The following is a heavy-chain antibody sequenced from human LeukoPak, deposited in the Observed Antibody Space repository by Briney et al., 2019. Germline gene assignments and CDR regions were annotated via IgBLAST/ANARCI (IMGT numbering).Heavy chain of an antibody. CDR1: GFTVSNNY. CDR3: VRGFRGYSFEY. V-gene: IGHV3-53*01. CDR2: ISTGGSP. Sequence: PGGSLRLSCAASGFTVSNNYMTWVRQAPGKGLEWVSLISTGGSPYYTDSVKGRFTISRDNSKSTLFLQMNSLRAEDTAVYYCVRGFRGYSFEYWGQGTLVTVSS. J-gene: IGHJ4*02.